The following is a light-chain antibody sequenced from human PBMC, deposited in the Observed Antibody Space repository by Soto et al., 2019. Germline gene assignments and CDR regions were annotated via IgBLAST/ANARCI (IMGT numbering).Light chain of an antibody. J-gene: IGKJ5*01. CDR1: QGVSRK. CDR2: GAS. V-gene: IGKV3-11*01. Sequence: DIVMTQSPATLSVAPGERVTFSCRASQGVSRKLAWYQHKPGQAPRLLISGASTGATGIPARFSGSGSGTDFTLTISSLEPEDFAVYYCQQRSNWPPITFGQGTRLGIK. CDR3: QQRSNWPPIT.